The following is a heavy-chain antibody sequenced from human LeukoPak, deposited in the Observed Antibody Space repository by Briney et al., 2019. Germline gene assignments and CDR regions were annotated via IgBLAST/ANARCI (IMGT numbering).Heavy chain of an antibody. Sequence: PGGSLRLSCAAAGFTFSNYAMTWVRQAPGRGLEWVSAISGSGGSTYYADSVKGRFTISRDNSKNTLYLQMNSLRAEDTAVYYCANDGDYGGGYGMDVWGQGTTVTVSS. V-gene: IGHV3-23*01. D-gene: IGHD4-17*01. CDR3: ANDGDYGGGYGMDV. CDR2: ISGSGGST. J-gene: IGHJ6*02. CDR1: GFTFSNYA.